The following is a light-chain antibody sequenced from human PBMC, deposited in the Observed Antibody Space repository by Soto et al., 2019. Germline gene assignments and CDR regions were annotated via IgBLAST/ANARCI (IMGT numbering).Light chain of an antibody. Sequence: EIVLTQSPATLSLSPGARATLSCRASQSVSSSLAWYQQKPGQAPRLLIYDASNRATGIPARFSGSGSGTDFTLTISSLEPEDFAVYYCQQRSNWPPTFGQGTKVEIK. CDR1: QSVSSS. V-gene: IGKV3-11*01. CDR2: DAS. CDR3: QQRSNWPPT. J-gene: IGKJ1*01.